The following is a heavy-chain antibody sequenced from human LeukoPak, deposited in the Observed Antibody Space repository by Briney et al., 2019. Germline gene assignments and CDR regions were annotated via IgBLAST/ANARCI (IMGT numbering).Heavy chain of an antibody. CDR2: FFPIFGTA. CDR1: GGTFSSYA. J-gene: IGHJ4*02. V-gene: IGHV1-69*13. CDR3: ARPPPTYYYDSSGYWD. Sequence: SLKVSCKASGGTFSSYAISWVRQAPGQGLEWRGGFFPIFGTANYAQKFQGRVTITADESTSTAYMELSSLRSEDTAVYYCARPPPTYYYDSSGYWDWGQGTLVTVSS. D-gene: IGHD3-22*01.